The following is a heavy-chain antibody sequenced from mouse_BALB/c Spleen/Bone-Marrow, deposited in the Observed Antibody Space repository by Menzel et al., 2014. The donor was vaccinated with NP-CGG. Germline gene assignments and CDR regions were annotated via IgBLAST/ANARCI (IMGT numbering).Heavy chain of an antibody. D-gene: IGHD2-12*01. Sequence: QVQLQQSRAELAKPGASVKLSCKASGYTFSSDYMYWVKQRPGQGLEWIGEINPSNGGTNFNEKFKSKATLTVDKSSSTAYMQLSSLTSEDSAVYYCTRSRRAMDYWGQGTSVTVSS. J-gene: IGHJ4*01. CDR3: TRSRRAMDY. CDR1: GYTFSSDY. CDR2: INPSNGGT. V-gene: IGHV1S81*02.